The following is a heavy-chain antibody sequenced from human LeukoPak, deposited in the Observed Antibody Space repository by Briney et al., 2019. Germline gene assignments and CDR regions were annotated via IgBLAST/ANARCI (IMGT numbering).Heavy chain of an antibody. J-gene: IGHJ4*02. CDR1: GFTVSNNY. D-gene: IGHD1-26*01. CDR3: AKGSRASRPYYFDF. V-gene: IGHV3-53*01. CDR2: IHSGGTT. Sequence: PGGSLRLSCAASGFTVSNNYMSWVRQAPGKGLEWVSVIHSGGTTNYADSVQGRFTISRDNSKTTVYLHMNSLRAEDTAVYYCAKGSRASRPYYFDFWGQGTLVTVSS.